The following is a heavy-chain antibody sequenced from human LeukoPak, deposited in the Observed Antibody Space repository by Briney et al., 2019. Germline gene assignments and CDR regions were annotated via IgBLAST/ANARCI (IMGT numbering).Heavy chain of an antibody. CDR2: IRSSSTYI. Sequence: PGGSLRLSCAASGFTFSSYSMNWVRQAPGKGLEWVSFIRSSSTYISYADSVKGRFTISRDNANNSLYLQMNSLRAEDTAVYYCARDSGGFDPWGQGTLVIVSS. CDR3: ARDSGGFDP. D-gene: IGHD3-10*01. J-gene: IGHJ5*02. CDR1: GFTFSSYS. V-gene: IGHV3-21*01.